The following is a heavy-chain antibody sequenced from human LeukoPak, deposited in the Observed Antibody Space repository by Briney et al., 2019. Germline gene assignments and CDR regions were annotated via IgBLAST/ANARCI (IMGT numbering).Heavy chain of an antibody. V-gene: IGHV1-46*01. D-gene: IGHD5-18*01. J-gene: IGHJ4*02. CDR1: GYTFTSYY. Sequence: ASVKVSCKASGYTFTSYYMHWVRQAPGQXXXWMGIINPSGGSTSYAQKFQGRVTMTRDTSTSTVYMGLSSLRSEDTAVYYCARDDVDTTFDYWGQGTLVTVSS. CDR3: ARDDVDTTFDY. CDR2: INPSGGST.